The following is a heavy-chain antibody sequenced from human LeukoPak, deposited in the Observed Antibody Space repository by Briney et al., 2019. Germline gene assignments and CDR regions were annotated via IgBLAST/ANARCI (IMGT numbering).Heavy chain of an antibody. J-gene: IGHJ4*02. CDR2: IYSGGST. CDR1: GFTVSSNY. D-gene: IGHD6-19*01. CDR3: AREEHEYSSGWYYFDY. Sequence: GGSLRLSCAASGFTVSSNYMSWVRQAPGKGLEWVSVIYSGGSTYYADSVKGRFTISRDNSKNTLYLQMNSLGAEDTAVYYCAREEHEYSSGWYYFDYWGQGTLVTVSS. V-gene: IGHV3-66*01.